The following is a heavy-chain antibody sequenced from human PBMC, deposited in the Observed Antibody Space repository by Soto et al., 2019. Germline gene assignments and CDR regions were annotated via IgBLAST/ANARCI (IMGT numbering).Heavy chain of an antibody. Sequence: QVQLVQSGAEVKKPGSSVKVSCKTSGVSFNNNGIGWVRQAPGHGREWMGGVSPPFRTSNYARKFQGRISITAGASTGTVIMELSSLTSEDTAQYYCARVLYYGSGSYSPYGMDVWGQGTRVTVSS. CDR1: GVSFNNNG. CDR3: ARVLYYGSGSYSPYGMDV. D-gene: IGHD3-10*01. CDR2: VSPPFRTS. J-gene: IGHJ6*02. V-gene: IGHV1-69*01.